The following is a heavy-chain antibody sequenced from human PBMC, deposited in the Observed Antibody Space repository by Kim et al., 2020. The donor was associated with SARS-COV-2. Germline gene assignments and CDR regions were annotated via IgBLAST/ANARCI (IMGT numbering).Heavy chain of an antibody. CDR3: ARGSRTTGYDY. V-gene: IGHV1-18*01. J-gene: IGHJ4*02. D-gene: IGHD3-9*01. CDR2: T. Sequence: TNYAEKSRGRVTMPTDTSTSTAYLELRSLRSDDTAVYYCARGSRTTGYDYWGQGNLVTVSS.